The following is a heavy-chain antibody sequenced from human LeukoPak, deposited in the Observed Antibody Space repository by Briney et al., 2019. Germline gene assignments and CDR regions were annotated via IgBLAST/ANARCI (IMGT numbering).Heavy chain of an antibody. Sequence: ASVKVSCKASGYTFTTYDINWVRQATGQGLEWMAWMNPNSGNTGYAQKFQGRVTMTRNTSISTAYMELSSQRSEDTAVYYCARVAGNCGGDCYRLVYWGQGTLVTVAS. J-gene: IGHJ4*02. CDR3: ARVAGNCGGDCYRLVY. CDR2: MNPNSGNT. D-gene: IGHD2-21*01. CDR1: GYTFTTYD. V-gene: IGHV1-8*01.